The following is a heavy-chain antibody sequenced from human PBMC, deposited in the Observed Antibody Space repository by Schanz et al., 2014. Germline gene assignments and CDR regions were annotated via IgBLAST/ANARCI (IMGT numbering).Heavy chain of an antibody. CDR1: GFTFSTYA. Sequence: EVKLLESGGTLVRPGGSLRLSCAASGFTFSTYAMAWVRQAPGKGLEWVSAISGSGGSTYYADSVKGRFTISRDNSKNTLYLQMNSLRPEDTAVYYCARGGFGEVSYFDYWGQGTLVTVSS. D-gene: IGHD3-10*01. J-gene: IGHJ4*02. CDR2: ISGSGGST. CDR3: ARGGFGEVSYFDY. V-gene: IGHV3-23*01.